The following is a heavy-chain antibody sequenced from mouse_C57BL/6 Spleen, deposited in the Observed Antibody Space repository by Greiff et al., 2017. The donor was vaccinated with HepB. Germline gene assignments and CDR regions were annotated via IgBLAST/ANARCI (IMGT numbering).Heavy chain of an antibody. J-gene: IGHJ4*01. CDR2: FYPGSGSI. D-gene: IGHD1-1*01. CDR1: GYTFTEYT. CDR3: AGHEDYDGSSPCYANDY. Sequence: VQLQQSGAELVKPGASVKLSCKASGYTFTEYTIHWVKQRSGQGLEWIGWFYPGSGSIKYNEKFKDKATLTADKSSSTVYMARSRLTSEDSAVYYCAGHEDYDGSSPCYANDYWGPGTSVTVSS. V-gene: IGHV1-62-2*01.